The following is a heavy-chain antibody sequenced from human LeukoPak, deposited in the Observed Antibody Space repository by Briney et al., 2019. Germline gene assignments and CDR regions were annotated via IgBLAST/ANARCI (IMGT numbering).Heavy chain of an antibody. J-gene: IGHJ4*02. CDR1: GFTFSAYW. CDR2: INEDGGLK. V-gene: IGHV3-7*01. Sequence: GESLTLSCAASGFTFSAYWMTWVRQAPGKGLEWVANINEDGGLKYYVDSVKGRFTISRDNTNNSLYLQMISLRVDDTAVYYCARVGKNGWDFDHWGQGTLVTVSS. D-gene: IGHD6-19*01. CDR3: ARVGKNGWDFDH.